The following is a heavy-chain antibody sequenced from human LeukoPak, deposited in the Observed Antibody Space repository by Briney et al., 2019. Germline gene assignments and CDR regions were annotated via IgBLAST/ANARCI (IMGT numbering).Heavy chain of an antibody. Sequence: AVKVSFKASGGTFSSYAISWVRQAPGQGLEWMGGIIPMFVTANYEQKFRGEVTITAEESTSTGYMELSSLRSEDTAVYYCAIGDIVVVPAAYYYYMDVWGKGTTVTVSS. V-gene: IGHV1-69*13. CDR3: AIGDIVVVPAAYYYYMDV. D-gene: IGHD2-2*01. J-gene: IGHJ6*03. CDR2: IIPMFVTA. CDR1: GGTFSSYA.